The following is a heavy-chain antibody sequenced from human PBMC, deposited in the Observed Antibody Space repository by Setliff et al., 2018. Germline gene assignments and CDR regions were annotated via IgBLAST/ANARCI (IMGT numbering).Heavy chain of an antibody. CDR1: GASISSGSYY. CDR3: VRLRGFQYIDV. V-gene: IGHV4-61*09. Sequence: SETLSLTCTVSGASISSGSYYWSWIRQPAGKGLEWIGQIYTSWSTNYNPSLKSRVTITVDTSKNQFSLKLSSVTAADTAVYYCVRLRGFQYIDVWGKGTTVTVSS. J-gene: IGHJ6*03. CDR2: IYTSWST.